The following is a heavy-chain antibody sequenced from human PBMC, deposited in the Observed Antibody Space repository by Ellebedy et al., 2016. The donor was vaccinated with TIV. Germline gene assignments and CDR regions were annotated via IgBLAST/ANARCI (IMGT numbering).Heavy chain of an antibody. Sequence: GGSLRLSCAASGFPFSSYEMHWVRQAAGKGLEWVSAIGPTGGTFYSASVKGRFTVSRDNAKNSLYLEMNNLRSEDTALYYCAREGRYCSGGTCLYAEFLQHWGQGTLVTVSS. CDR3: AREGRYCSGGTCLYAEFLQH. CDR2: IGPTGGT. V-gene: IGHV3-13*01. D-gene: IGHD2-15*01. J-gene: IGHJ1*01. CDR1: GFPFSSYE.